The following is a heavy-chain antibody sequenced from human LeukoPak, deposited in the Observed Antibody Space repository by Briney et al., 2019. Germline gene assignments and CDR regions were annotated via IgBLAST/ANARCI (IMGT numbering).Heavy chain of an antibody. CDR2: ISYDGSNK. CDR3: AKGIIATAVVTAFDI. V-gene: IGHV3-30*18. J-gene: IGHJ3*02. D-gene: IGHD4-23*01. Sequence: GGSLRLSCAASGFTFSSYGMHWVRQAPGKGLEWVAVISYDGSNKYYADSVKGRFTISRDNSKNTLYLQMNSLRAEDTAVYYCAKGIIATAVVTAFDIWGQGTVVTVSS. CDR1: GFTFSSYG.